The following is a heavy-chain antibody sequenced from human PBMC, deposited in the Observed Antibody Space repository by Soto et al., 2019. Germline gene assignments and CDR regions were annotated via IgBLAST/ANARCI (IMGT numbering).Heavy chain of an antibody. CDR3: ATRSISYYYYGMDV. CDR1: GGSISSYY. D-gene: IGHD5-12*01. Sequence: SETLSLTCTVSGGSISSYYWSWIRQPPGKGLEWIGYIYYSGSTNYNPSLKIRVTISVDTSKNQFSLKLSSVTAADTAVDYCATRSISYYYYGMDVWGQGTTVTVSS. J-gene: IGHJ6*02. CDR2: IYYSGST. V-gene: IGHV4-59*01.